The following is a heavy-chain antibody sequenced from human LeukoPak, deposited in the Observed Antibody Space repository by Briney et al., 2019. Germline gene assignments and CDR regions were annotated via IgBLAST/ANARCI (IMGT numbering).Heavy chain of an antibody. CDR3: ARTIGDYSSSWNWFDP. CDR2: IYPGDSDT. Sequence: GESLKISCKGSGYNFTSYWIGWVRQMPGKGLECMGIIYPGDSDTRYSPSFQGQVTISADKSISTAYLQWSSLKASDTAMYYCARTIGDYSSSWNWFDPWGQGTLVTVSS. D-gene: IGHD6-13*01. CDR1: GYNFTSYW. V-gene: IGHV5-51*01. J-gene: IGHJ5*02.